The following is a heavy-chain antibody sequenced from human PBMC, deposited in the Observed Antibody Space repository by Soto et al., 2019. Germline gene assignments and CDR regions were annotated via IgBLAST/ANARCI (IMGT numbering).Heavy chain of an antibody. CDR2: ISSSSSYI. D-gene: IGHD2-2*01. V-gene: IGHV3-21*01. CDR1: GFTFSSYS. CDR3: ARHSHIVVVPAAPDY. J-gene: IGHJ4*02. Sequence: PGGSLRLSCAASGFTFSSYSMNWVRQAPGKGLEWVSSISSSSSYIYYADSVKGRFTISRDNAKNSLYLQMNSLRAEDTAVYYCARHSHIVVVPAAPDYWGQGTLVTVSS.